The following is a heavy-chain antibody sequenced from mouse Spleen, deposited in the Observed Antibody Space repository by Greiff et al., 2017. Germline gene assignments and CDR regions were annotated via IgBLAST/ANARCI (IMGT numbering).Heavy chain of an antibody. V-gene: IGHV2-5*01. J-gene: IGHJ2*01. D-gene: IGHD2-14*01. CDR2: IWRGGST. CDR3: AKGSRYDRYFDY. CDR1: GFPFTSYG. Sequence: VQLQQSGPGLVQPSQSLSITCTVSGFPFTSYGVHWVRQSPGKGLEWLGVIWRGGSTAYNAAFMSRLSITKYNSKSQVFFKMNSVQADDTAIYYCAKGSRYDRYFDYWGQGTTLTVSS.